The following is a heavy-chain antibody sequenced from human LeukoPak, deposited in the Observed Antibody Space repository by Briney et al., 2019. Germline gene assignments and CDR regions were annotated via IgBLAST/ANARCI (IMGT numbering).Heavy chain of an antibody. CDR2: ISGSGGST. Sequence: GGSLRLSCAASGFTFSSYAMSWVRQAPGKGLEWVSAISGSGGSTYFADSVKGRFTISRDNSKNTLYLQMNSLRAEDTAVYYCASVDYDFWSGVFDYWGQGTLVTVSS. J-gene: IGHJ4*02. D-gene: IGHD3-3*01. CDR3: ASVDYDFWSGVFDY. V-gene: IGHV3-23*01. CDR1: GFTFSSYA.